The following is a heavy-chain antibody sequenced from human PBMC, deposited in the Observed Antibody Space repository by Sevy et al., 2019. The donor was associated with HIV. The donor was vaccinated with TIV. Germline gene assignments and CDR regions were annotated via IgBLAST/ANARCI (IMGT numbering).Heavy chain of an antibody. V-gene: IGHV3-30*18. CDR1: GFTFSSTG. CDR3: ANSRLYSSGWYGAFDI. CDR2: ISYDGNNK. D-gene: IGHD6-19*01. J-gene: IGHJ3*02. Sequence: GSLRLSCAASGFTFSSTGMHWARQAPGKGLEWVAVISYDGNNKYYADSVKGRFTISRDNSKNTLYLQMKSLRDEDTAVYYCANSRLYSSGWYGAFDIWGQGTMVTVSS.